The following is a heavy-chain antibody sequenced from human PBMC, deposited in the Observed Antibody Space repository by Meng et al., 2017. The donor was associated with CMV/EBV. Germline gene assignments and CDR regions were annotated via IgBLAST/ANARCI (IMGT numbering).Heavy chain of an antibody. CDR3: ARDPYCSSTSCYTGTPLNYGMDV. Sequence: ASEKVSCKASGYTFTSYYMHWVRQAPGQGLEWMGIINPSGGSTSYAQKFQGRVTMTRDTSTSTVYMELSSLRSEDTAVYYCARDPYCSSTSCYTGTPLNYGMDVWGQGTTVNVSS. CDR2: INPSGGST. D-gene: IGHD2-2*02. V-gene: IGHV1-46*01. CDR1: GYTFTSYY. J-gene: IGHJ6*02.